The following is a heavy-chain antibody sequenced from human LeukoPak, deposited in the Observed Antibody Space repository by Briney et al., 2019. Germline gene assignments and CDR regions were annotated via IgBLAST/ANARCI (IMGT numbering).Heavy chain of an antibody. CDR1: GFTFSSYT. CDR2: ISGSNSYI. CDR3: ARILRLGELSHYYIDH. Sequence: GGSLRLSCAASGFTFSSYTMHWIRQAPGKGLEWVSSISGSNSYIFYADSVKGRFTVSRDNAKDSLYLQMNSLRAEDTAVYYCARILRLGELSHYYIDHWGQGTLVTVSS. V-gene: IGHV3-21*01. D-gene: IGHD3-16*02. J-gene: IGHJ4*02.